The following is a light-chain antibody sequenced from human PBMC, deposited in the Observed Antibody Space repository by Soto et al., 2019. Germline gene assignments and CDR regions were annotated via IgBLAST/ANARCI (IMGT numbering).Light chain of an antibody. CDR3: QQYGSSPRT. V-gene: IGKV3D-15*01. Sequence: EIVLTESPATLSLSPGERATLSCRASQSVSGYLAWFQQKPGQAPRLLIYGASTRATGIPARFSGSGSGTEFTLTISSLQSEDFALYYCQQYGSSPRTFGQGTKVDI. CDR2: GAS. CDR1: QSVSGY. J-gene: IGKJ1*01.